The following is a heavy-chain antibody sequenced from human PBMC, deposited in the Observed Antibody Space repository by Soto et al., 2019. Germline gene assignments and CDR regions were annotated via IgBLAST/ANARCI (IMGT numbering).Heavy chain of an antibody. CDR3: AADPSMVRGVPSDY. J-gene: IGHJ4*02. V-gene: IGHV1-58*01. D-gene: IGHD3-10*01. CDR1: GFTFTSSA. Sequence: SVKVSCKASGFTFTSSAVQWVRQARGQRLEWIGWIVVGSGNTNYAQKFQERVTITRDMSTSTAYMELSSLRSEDTAVYYCAADPSMVRGVPSDYWGRGTLVTVS. CDR2: IVVGSGNT.